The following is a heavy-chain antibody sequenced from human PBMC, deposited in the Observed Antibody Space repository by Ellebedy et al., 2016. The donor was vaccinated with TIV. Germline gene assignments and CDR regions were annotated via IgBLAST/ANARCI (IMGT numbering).Heavy chain of an antibody. CDR1: GYTFSSYF. CDR3: AIISGWPPG. D-gene: IGHD6-19*01. J-gene: IGHJ4*02. CDR2: INPSGGST. V-gene: IGHV1-46*04. Sequence: AASVKVSCKASGYTFSSYFMHWVRQAPGQGLEWMGIINPSGGSTTYTQKLQGRVTMTRDTSTSTVYMELSSLRSEDTAVYYCAIISGWPPGWGQGTLVTVSS.